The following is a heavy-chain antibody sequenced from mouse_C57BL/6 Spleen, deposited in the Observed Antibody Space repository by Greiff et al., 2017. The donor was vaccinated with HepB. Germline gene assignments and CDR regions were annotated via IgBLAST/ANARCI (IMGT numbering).Heavy chain of an antibody. V-gene: IGHV3-6*01. CDR2: ISYDGSN. J-gene: IGHJ3*01. Sequence: DVKLQESGPGLVKPSQSLSLTCSVTGYSITSGYYWNWIRQFPGNKLEWMGYISYDGSNNYNPSLKNRISITRDTSKNQFFLKLNSVTTEDTATYYCAREWGIYYDYDGGFAYWGQGTLVTVSA. D-gene: IGHD2-4*01. CDR3: AREWGIYYDYDGGFAY. CDR1: GYSITSGYY.